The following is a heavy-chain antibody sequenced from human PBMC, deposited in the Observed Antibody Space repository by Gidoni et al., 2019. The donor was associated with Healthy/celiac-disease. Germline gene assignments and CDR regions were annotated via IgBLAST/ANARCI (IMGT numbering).Heavy chain of an antibody. J-gene: IGHJ3*02. Sequence: EVQLVVSGGGLVKPGGSLRLCCAASGFPLSSYSMNWGPQAPGKGLEWVSSISSSSSYIYYADSVKGRFTISRDNAKNSLYLQMNSLRAEDTAVYYCARGDGDYNDAFDIWGQGTMVTVSS. CDR2: ISSSSSYI. CDR1: GFPLSSYS. V-gene: IGHV3-21*01. D-gene: IGHD4-17*01. CDR3: ARGDGDYNDAFDI.